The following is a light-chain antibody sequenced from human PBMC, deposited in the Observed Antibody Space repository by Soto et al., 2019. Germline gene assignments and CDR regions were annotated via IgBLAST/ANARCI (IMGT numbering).Light chain of an antibody. CDR3: ATWDSSLSVGV. V-gene: IGLV1-51*02. Sequence: QSVLTQPPSVSAAPGQKVTISCSGSTSNIGSNSVSWYQHFPGTAPKFFIYENDKRPSGSPDRFSGSKSGTSATLGIAGLQTEDEAHYYCATWDSSLSVGVFGGGTKLTVL. CDR1: TSNIGSNS. J-gene: IGLJ3*02. CDR2: END.